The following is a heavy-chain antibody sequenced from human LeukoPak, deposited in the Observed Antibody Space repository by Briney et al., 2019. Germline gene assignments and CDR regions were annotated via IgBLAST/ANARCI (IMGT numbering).Heavy chain of an antibody. CDR3: ARDEKLISAECY. J-gene: IGHJ4*02. Sequence: SVKVSCKASGGTFSSYAISWVRQAPGQGLEWMGGIIPIFGTANYAQKFQGRVTITADESTSTAYMELSSLRSEDTAVYYCARDEKLISAECYWGQGTLVTVSS. CDR1: GGTFSSYA. D-gene: IGHD1-1*01. CDR2: IIPIFGTA. V-gene: IGHV1-69*13.